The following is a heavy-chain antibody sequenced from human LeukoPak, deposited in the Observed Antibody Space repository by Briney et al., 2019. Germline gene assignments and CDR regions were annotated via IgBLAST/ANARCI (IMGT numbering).Heavy chain of an antibody. CDR1: GFTFSSYA. V-gene: IGHV3-30-3*01. Sequence: GGSLRLSCAASGFTFSSYAMHWVRQAPGKGLEWVAVISYDGSNKYYADSVKGRFTISRDNAKNSLYLQMNSLRAEDTAVYYCARHGGTLGNFNYWGQGTLVTVSS. CDR2: ISYDGSNK. CDR3: ARHGGTLGNFNY. J-gene: IGHJ4*02. D-gene: IGHD1-14*01.